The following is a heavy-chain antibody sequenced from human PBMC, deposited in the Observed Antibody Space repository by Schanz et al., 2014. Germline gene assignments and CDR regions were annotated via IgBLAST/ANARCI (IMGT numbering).Heavy chain of an antibody. CDR1: GYTFSGYV. Sequence: QVQLVESGGGVVQPGRSLRLSCAASGYTFSGYVMHWVRQAPGKGLEGVAVISYDGSNKYFADSVKGRFTISRDNSKNTLYLQMNSLRTEDTAVYFCAKSYDTSGYSGFDYWGQGTLVTVSS. CDR2: ISYDGSNK. J-gene: IGHJ4*02. V-gene: IGHV3-30*04. CDR3: AKSYDTSGYSGFDY. D-gene: IGHD3-22*01.